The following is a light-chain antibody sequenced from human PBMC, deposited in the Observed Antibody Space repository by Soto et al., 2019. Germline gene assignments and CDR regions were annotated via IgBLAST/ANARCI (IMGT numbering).Light chain of an antibody. CDR3: LQYHNLWA. V-gene: IGKV3-15*01. CDR1: QNIYSN. CDR2: RAS. J-gene: IGKJ1*01. Sequence: IVMTQSPATLSVSPVERATLSCRASQNIYSNVAWYQQRPGQAPRLLIYRASTRATGIPARFSGSGSGTEFTLTISSLQSEDFTVYSCLQYHNLWAFGQGTKVDI.